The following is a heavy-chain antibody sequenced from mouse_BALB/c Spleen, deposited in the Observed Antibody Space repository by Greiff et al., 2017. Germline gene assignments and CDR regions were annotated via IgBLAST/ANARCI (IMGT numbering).Heavy chain of an antibody. CDR1: GFTFSSYG. J-gene: IGHJ2*01. D-gene: IGHD1-1*01. Sequence: EVKLMESGGDLVKPGGSLKLSCAASGFTFSSYGMSWVRQTPDKRLEWVATISSGGSYTYYPDSVKGRFTISRDNAKNTLYLQMSSLKSEDTAMYYCARLVYYYGSRGYFDYWGQGTTLTVSS. V-gene: IGHV5-6*01. CDR3: ARLVYYYGSRGYFDY. CDR2: ISSGGSYT.